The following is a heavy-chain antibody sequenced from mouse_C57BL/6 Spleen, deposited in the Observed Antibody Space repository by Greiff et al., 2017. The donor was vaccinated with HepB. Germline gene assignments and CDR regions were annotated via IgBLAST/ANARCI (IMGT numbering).Heavy chain of an antibody. D-gene: IGHD1-1*01. CDR3: ARLYYYGSSYYFDD. CDR2: IYPGDGDT. J-gene: IGHJ2*01. Sequence: VQLQQSGPELVKPGASVKISCKASGYAFSSSWMNWVKQRPGKGLEWIGRIYPGDGDTNYNGKFKGKATLTADKSSSTAYMQLSSLTSEDSAVYFCARLYYYGSSYYFDDWGQGTTLTVSS. CDR1: GYAFSSSW. V-gene: IGHV1-82*01.